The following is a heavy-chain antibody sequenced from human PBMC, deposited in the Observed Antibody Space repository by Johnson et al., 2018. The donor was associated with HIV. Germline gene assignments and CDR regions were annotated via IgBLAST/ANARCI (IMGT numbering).Heavy chain of an antibody. Sequence: QVLLVESGGGLVQPGGSLRLSCAASGFTFSDYYMSWIRQAPGKGLEWVSYIIRSGSTIYYADSVKGRFTISRDNAKNSLYLQMNSLRAEDTAVYYCAKSDVVVIPEGAFDIWGQGTMVTVSS. V-gene: IGHV3-11*04. CDR2: IIRSGSTI. D-gene: IGHD2-21*01. CDR3: AKSDVVVIPEGAFDI. J-gene: IGHJ3*02. CDR1: GFTFSDYY.